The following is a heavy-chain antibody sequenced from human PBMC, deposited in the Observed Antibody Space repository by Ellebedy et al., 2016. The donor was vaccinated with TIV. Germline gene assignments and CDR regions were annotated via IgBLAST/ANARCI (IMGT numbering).Heavy chain of an antibody. CDR1: GYSFTSNG. CDR3: ARGLWFGELDV. CDR2: IGAYNGNT. Sequence: AASVKVSCKASGYSFTSNGISWVRQAPGQGLEWMGWIGAYNGNTKYAQKFQGRVTMTTATSTSTVYMDLRSLRSDDTAVYYCARGLWFGELDVWGQGTTVTVSS. J-gene: IGHJ6*02. D-gene: IGHD3-10*01. V-gene: IGHV1-18*01.